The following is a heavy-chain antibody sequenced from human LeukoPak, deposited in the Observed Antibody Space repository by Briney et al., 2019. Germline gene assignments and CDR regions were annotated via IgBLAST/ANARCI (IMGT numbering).Heavy chain of an antibody. Sequence: TSETLSLTCTVSGGSISSYYWSWIRQPPGKGLEWIGYIYYSGSTNYNPSLKNRVTISVDTSKNQFSLKLSSVTAADTAVYYCARQLDDSSGYSDAFDIWGQGTMVTVSS. CDR1: GGSISSYY. J-gene: IGHJ3*02. V-gene: IGHV4-59*08. CDR2: IYYSGST. D-gene: IGHD3-22*01. CDR3: ARQLDDSSGYSDAFDI.